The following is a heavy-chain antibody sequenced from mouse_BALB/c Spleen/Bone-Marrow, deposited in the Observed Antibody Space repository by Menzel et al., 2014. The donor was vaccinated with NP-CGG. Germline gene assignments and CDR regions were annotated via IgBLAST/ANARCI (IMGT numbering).Heavy chain of an antibody. CDR2: INPDSSTI. D-gene: IGHD2-3*01. CDR1: GFDFSRYW. V-gene: IGHV4-1*02. J-gene: IGHJ4*01. CDR3: ARPDDGYYAMDY. Sequence: EVQLVESGGGLVQPGGSLKLSCAASGFDFSRYWMSWVRQAPGKGLEWLGEINPDSSTINYTPSLKDKFIISRDNAKNTLYLQMSKVRSEDTALYYCARPDDGYYAMDYWGQGSSVTGSS.